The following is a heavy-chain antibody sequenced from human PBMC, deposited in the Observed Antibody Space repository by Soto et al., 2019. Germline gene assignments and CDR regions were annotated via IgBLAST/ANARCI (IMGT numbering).Heavy chain of an antibody. CDR3: ARAVGIGVTGLDL. V-gene: IGHV1-8*01. CDR1: GYNFPSSH. Sequence: QERLVQSGAELMRPGASVKISCRASGYNFPSSHVNWVRQASGQGPEWLGWMNAANGNAAFARDFQGRVTMTCDLSTDTAYLALGGLSSGDTAMYYCARAVGIGVTGLDLWGPGTFVTVS. D-gene: IGHD2-21*02. J-gene: IGHJ5*02. CDR2: MNAANGNA.